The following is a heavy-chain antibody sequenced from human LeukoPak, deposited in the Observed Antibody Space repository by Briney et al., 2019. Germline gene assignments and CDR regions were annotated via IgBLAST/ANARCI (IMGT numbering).Heavy chain of an antibody. CDR3: AKDLILTSYYFDY. Sequence: QPGGSLRLSCAASGFTFSNYAMSWVRQAPGMGLEWVSIISTSGGGTYYADSVKGRFTISRDNSKNTLYLQMNSLRAEDTAVYYCAKDLILTSYYFDYWGQGTLVTVSS. CDR2: ISTSGGGT. J-gene: IGHJ4*02. V-gene: IGHV3-23*01. CDR1: GFTFSNYA. D-gene: IGHD3-9*01.